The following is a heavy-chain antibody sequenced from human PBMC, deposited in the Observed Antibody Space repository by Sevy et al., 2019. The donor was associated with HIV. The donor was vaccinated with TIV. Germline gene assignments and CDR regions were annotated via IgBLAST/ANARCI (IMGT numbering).Heavy chain of an antibody. CDR2: ITSTGSTT. J-gene: IGHJ4*02. CDR3: AKDLGWPL. CDR1: GFIFGNHA. V-gene: IGHV3-23*01. Sequence: QLGGSLRLSCAASGFIFGNHAMSWVRQTPGKGLEWVSGITSTGSTTYYMDSVKGRFTISRDNSKNTLYLQMNSLRAEDTAVYYCAKDLGWPLWGQGTLVTVSS. D-gene: IGHD2-15*01.